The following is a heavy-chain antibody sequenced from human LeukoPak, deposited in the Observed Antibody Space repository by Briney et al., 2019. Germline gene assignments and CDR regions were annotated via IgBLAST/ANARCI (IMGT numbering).Heavy chain of an antibody. V-gene: IGHV3-53*01. D-gene: IGHD1-14*01. Sequence: GGSLRLSCAASGFTVITNDMTWVRQAPGKGLEWVSVLYSDGNTKYADSVQGRFTISRDNSKNTLYLEMNRLSPDDTAVYYCARGVEPLAANTLAYSGQGTLVTVSS. J-gene: IGHJ4*02. CDR1: GFTVITND. CDR2: LYSDGNT. CDR3: ARGVEPLAANTLAY.